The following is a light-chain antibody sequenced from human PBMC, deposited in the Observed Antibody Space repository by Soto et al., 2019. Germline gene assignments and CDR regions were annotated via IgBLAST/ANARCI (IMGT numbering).Light chain of an antibody. CDR1: QSVSSY. CDR2: DAS. Sequence: EIVLTQCRATLSLSPGERATLSCRASQSVSSYLAWYQQKPGQAPRLLIYDASNRATGIPARFSGSGSGTDFTLTISSLEPEDFAVYYCQQRSNWTFGQGTKVDIK. J-gene: IGKJ1*01. V-gene: IGKV3-11*01. CDR3: QQRSNWT.